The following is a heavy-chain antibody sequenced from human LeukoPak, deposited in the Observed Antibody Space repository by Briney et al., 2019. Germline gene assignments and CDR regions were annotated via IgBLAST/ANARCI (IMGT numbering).Heavy chain of an antibody. CDR2: IYYSGST. D-gene: IGHD1-26*01. CDR1: GGSISSYY. CDR3: ARLGSYYTSPFDY. V-gene: IGHV4-59*08. Sequence: KPSETLSLTCTVSGGSISSYYWSWIRQPPGKGLEWNGYIYYSGSTNYNPSLKSRVTISVDTSKNQFSLKLSSVTAADTAVYYCARLGSYYTSPFDYWGQGTLVTVSS. J-gene: IGHJ4*02.